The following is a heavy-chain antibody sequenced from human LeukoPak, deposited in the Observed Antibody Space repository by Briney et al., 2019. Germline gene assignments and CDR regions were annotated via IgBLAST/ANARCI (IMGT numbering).Heavy chain of an antibody. V-gene: IGHV3-23*01. Sequence: GGSLRLSCAASGFTFSSYAMSWVRQAPGKGLEWVSAISGSGGSTYYADSVKGRFTISRDNSKNTLYLQMNSLRAEDTAVYYCAKDRIMGATFYYYYGMDVWGQGTTVTVSS. CDR1: GFTFSSYA. D-gene: IGHD1-26*01. CDR2: ISGSGGST. J-gene: IGHJ6*02. CDR3: AKDRIMGATFYYYYGMDV.